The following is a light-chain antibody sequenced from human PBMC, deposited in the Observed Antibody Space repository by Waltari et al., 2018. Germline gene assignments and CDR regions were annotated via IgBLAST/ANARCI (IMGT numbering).Light chain of an antibody. CDR1: SSAVGSYTL. Sequence: QSALTQPASVYGSPGQSITISCTGTSSAVGSYTLVPWYQQPPGKAPKLMIYEGSKRPSGVSNRFSGSKSGNTASLTISGLQADDEADYYCCSYAGSNTVLFGGGTKLTVL. CDR3: CSYAGSNTVL. J-gene: IGLJ2*01. CDR2: EGS. V-gene: IGLV2-23*01.